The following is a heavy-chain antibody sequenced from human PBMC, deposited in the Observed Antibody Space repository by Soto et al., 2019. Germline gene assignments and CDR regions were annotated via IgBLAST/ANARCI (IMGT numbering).Heavy chain of an antibody. Sequence: GGSLRLSCAASGFTFSDYYMSWIRQAPGKGLEWVSYISSSGSTIYYADSVKGRFTISRDNAKNSLYLQMNSLRAEDTAVYYCARDREGFTMVRDSIYYYYYYMDVWGKGTTVTVSS. V-gene: IGHV3-11*01. CDR3: ARDREGFTMVRDSIYYYYYYMDV. CDR1: GFTFSDYY. D-gene: IGHD3-10*01. CDR2: ISSSGSTI. J-gene: IGHJ6*03.